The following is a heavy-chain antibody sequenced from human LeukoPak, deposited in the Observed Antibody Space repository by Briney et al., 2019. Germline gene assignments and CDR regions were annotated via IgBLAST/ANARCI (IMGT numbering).Heavy chain of an antibody. CDR1: GFTVSSNY. D-gene: IGHD2-15*01. CDR2: IYSGGST. J-gene: IGHJ3*02. Sequence: GGSLRLSCAASGFTVSSNYMSWVRQAPGKGLEWVSVIYSGGSTYYADSVKGRFTISRDNAKNTLYLQMNSLRAEDTAVYYCARDLLGPYCSGGSCPPPDDAFDIWGQGTMVTVSS. V-gene: IGHV3-66*01. CDR3: ARDLLGPYCSGGSCPPPDDAFDI.